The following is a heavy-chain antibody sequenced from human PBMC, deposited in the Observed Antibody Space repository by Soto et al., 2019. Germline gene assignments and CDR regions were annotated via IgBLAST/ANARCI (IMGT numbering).Heavy chain of an antibody. D-gene: IGHD1-1*01. CDR3: ARGPVAWTDASHGAFDI. V-gene: IGHV4-4*02. CDR2: IYRSGGT. J-gene: IGHJ3*02. Sequence: QVQLQESGPGLVKPSGTLSLTCAVSGDSISASNWWNWVRQPPGKGLEWIGEIYRSGGTNYNPSLKSRVTIPLHNSKNLFSLDLRSATAADPAVYYCARGPVAWTDASHGAFDIWGPGTMASVAS. CDR1: GDSISASNW.